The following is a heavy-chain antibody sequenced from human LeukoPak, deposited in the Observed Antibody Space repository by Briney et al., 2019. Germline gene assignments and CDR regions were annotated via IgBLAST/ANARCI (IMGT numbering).Heavy chain of an antibody. D-gene: IGHD3-10*01. Sequence: ASVKVSCKASGYTFTGYYMHWVRQAPGQGLEWMGWINPNSGGTNYAQKFQGRVTMTRDTSISTAYMELSRLRSDDTAVYYCARFGYGSQSYYYGMDVWGQGTTVTVSS. CDR1: GYTFTGYY. CDR2: INPNSGGT. J-gene: IGHJ6*02. CDR3: ARFGYGSQSYYYGMDV. V-gene: IGHV1-2*02.